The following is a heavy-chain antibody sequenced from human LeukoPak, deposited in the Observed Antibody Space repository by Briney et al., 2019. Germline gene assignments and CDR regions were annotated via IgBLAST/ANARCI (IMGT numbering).Heavy chain of an antibody. CDR3: ARGSISGPLYFDN. V-gene: IGHV1-2*04. Sequence: GSSVKVSCKASGYTFTGYYIHWVRQAPGQGLEWMGWINPNSGGTKFAQKFQDWVTMTRDPSISTAYMELSRLRSDDTAVYFCARGSISGPLYFDNWGQGTLVTVSS. CDR1: GYTFTGYY. D-gene: IGHD6-6*01. CDR2: INPNSGGT. J-gene: IGHJ4*02.